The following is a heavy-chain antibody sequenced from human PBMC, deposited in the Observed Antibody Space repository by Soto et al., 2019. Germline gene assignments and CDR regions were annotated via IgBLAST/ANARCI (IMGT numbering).Heavy chain of an antibody. CDR3: ARGEVLWFGELLR. D-gene: IGHD3-10*01. CDR1: GYTFTSYE. V-gene: IGHV1-8*01. CDR2: MNPNSGDT. Sequence: QVQLVQSGAEVKKPGASVKVSCKASGYTFTSYEINWVRQATGQGLEWMGWMNPNSGDTGYAQKFQGRVTMTRNTSITTDYMELSSLRSEDTAVYYCARGEVLWFGELLRWGQGTLVTVSS. J-gene: IGHJ4*02.